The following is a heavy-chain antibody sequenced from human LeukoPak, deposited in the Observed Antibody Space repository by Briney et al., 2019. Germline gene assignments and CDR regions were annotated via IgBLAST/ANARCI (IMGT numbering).Heavy chain of an antibody. D-gene: IGHD1-26*01. CDR2: TNQDGSEN. V-gene: IGHV3-7*01. CDR1: GFTFSSYW. J-gene: IGHJ3*02. CDR3: ARDSGSCRGCAFDI. Sequence: GGSLRLSCAASGFTFSSYWMSWVRQAPGKGLEWVANTNQDGSENYYVDSVKGRVTISRDNAMNFLYLQLNSLRADDTAVYYCARDSGSCRGCAFDIWGQGTMVTVSS.